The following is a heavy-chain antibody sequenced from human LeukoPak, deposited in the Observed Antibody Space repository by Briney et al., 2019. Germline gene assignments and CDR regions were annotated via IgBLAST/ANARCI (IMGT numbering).Heavy chain of an antibody. CDR1: GYSFGIYW. CDR3: AREGQRLVPWFDP. Sequence: GESLKISCKGSGYSFGIYWISWLRQMPGKGLEWMGRIDPTNSYTNYSPSFQGHVAVSVDKSISTVYLQWNSLKPSDSAMYYCAREGQRLVPWFDPWGQGTLVTVSS. CDR2: IDPTNSYT. D-gene: IGHD6-13*01. J-gene: IGHJ5*02. V-gene: IGHV5-10-1*01.